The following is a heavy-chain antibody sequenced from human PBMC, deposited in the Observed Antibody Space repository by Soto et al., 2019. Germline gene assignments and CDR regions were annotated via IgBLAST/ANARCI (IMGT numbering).Heavy chain of an antibody. CDR3: ASPLNYYGMDV. CDR1: GGSISSSSYY. CDR2: IYYSGST. J-gene: IGHJ6*02. Sequence: QLQLQESGPGLVKPSETLSLTCTVSGGSISSSSYYWGWIRQPPGKGLEWIGSIYYSGSTYYNPSLKIRVTISVDTSKNQFSLKLSSVTAADTAVYYCASPLNYYGMDVWGQGTTVTVSS. V-gene: IGHV4-39*01.